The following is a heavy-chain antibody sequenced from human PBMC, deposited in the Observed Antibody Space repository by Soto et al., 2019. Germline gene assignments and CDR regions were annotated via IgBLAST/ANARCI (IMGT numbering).Heavy chain of an antibody. V-gene: IGHV3-7*01. CDR3: ARYRAYSRFDY. J-gene: IGHJ4*02. CDR2: MNEDGSER. CDR1: GFSFSSAW. Sequence: EVQLVESGGGLVQPGGSLGLSCAVSGFSFSSAWMTWIRQAPGKGLERVAIMNEDGSERYYVDSVKGRFTISRDNAKNALFLQMNSLRVEDTAVYFCARYRAYSRFDYWGQGSLVTVSS. D-gene: IGHD4-4*01.